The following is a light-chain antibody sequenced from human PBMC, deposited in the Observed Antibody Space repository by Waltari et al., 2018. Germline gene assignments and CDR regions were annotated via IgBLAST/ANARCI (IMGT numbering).Light chain of an antibody. CDR2: WAS. CDR1: QSILYTSNDKNY. J-gene: IGKJ5*01. CDR3: QQYFNSPIA. V-gene: IGKV4-1*01. Sequence: DIVMTQSPDSLLVSLGERATLSCNSRQSILYTSNDKNYLAWYQQKAGQPPRLLVHWASIRESGVPDRFRGSGSGTDFTLTISNLQPEDVAFYWCQQYFNSPIAFGQGTRLEIK.